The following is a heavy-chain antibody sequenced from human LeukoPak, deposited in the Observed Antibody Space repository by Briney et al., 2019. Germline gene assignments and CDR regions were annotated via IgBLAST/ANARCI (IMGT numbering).Heavy chain of an antibody. CDR2: VSPKTGRT. D-gene: IGHD1-1*01. V-gene: IGHV1-8*01. Sequence: ASVKVSCTASGYTFRIHDINWVRQAPGQGLEWMGWVSPKTGRTGYAQKFQGRVYMTTNDSLSTAYMELSSLRSDDTAVYFCARESERNDGWFDPWGQGTLVTVSS. CDR1: GYTFRIHD. CDR3: ARESERNDGWFDP. J-gene: IGHJ5*02.